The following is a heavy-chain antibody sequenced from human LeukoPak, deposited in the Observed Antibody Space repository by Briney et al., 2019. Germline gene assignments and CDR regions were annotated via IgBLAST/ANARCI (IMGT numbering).Heavy chain of an antibody. J-gene: IGHJ4*02. CDR1: GGTFSSYA. CDR3: AREPYSGSTHYFDY. CDR2: IIPIFGTA. D-gene: IGHD1-26*01. Sequence: ASVKVSCKASGGTFSSYAISWVRQAPGQGLEWMGGIIPIFGTANYAQKFQGRVTITADESTSTAYMELSSLRSEDTAVYYCAREPYSGSTHYFDYWGQGTLVTVSS. V-gene: IGHV1-69*13.